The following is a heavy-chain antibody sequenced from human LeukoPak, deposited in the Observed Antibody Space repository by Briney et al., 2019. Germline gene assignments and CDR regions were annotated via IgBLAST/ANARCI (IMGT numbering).Heavy chain of an antibody. Sequence: GGSLRLFCAASGFTFSSYWMHWARQAPGKGLVWVSRINSDGSSTSYADSVKGRFTISRDNAKNTLYLQMNSLRAEDTAVYYCARLGGYDTFDYWGQGTLVTVSS. J-gene: IGHJ4*02. D-gene: IGHD5-12*01. CDR3: ARLGGYDTFDY. V-gene: IGHV3-74*01. CDR2: INSDGSST. CDR1: GFTFSSYW.